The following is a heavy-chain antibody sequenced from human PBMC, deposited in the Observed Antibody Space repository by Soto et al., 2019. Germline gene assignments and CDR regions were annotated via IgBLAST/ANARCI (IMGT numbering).Heavy chain of an antibody. CDR3: AKETRLGDYGASAFDI. CDR2: ISWNSGSI. V-gene: IGHV3-9*01. D-gene: IGHD4-17*01. J-gene: IGHJ3*02. Sequence: GGSLRLSCAASGFTFDDYAMHWVRQAPGKGLEWVSGISWNSGSIGYADSVKGRFTISRDNAKNSLYLQMNSLRAEDTALYYCAKETRLGDYGASAFDIWGQGTMVTVSS. CDR1: GFTFDDYA.